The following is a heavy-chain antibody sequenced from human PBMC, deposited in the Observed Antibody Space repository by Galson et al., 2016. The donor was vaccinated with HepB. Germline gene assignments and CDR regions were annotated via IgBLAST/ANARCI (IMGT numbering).Heavy chain of an antibody. V-gene: IGHV3-30*18. CDR1: GFNFSDYG. Sequence: SLRLSCAASGFNFSDYGMHWVRQAPGKGLEWVAVISYDGNTKYYAASVKGRFTISRDSSKNTLFLQMNSLRAEDTAGYYCAKDAQWGVHYFEYWGQGTLVTVSS. CDR2: ISYDGNTK. D-gene: IGHD6-19*01. CDR3: AKDAQWGVHYFEY. J-gene: IGHJ4*02.